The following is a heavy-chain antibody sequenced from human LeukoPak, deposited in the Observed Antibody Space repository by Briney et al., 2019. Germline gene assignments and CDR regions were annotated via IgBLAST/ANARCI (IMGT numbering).Heavy chain of an antibody. V-gene: IGHV3-74*01. Sequence: GGSLRLSCAASGFTFSSYWMHWVRQAPGKGLVWVSRINSDGSSTSYADSVKGRFTISRDNAKNTLYLQMNSLRAEDTAVYYCAQAGGNSGYDNYYYMDVWGKGTTVTVSS. CDR3: AQAGGNSGYDNYYYMDV. D-gene: IGHD5-12*01. CDR2: INSDGSST. CDR1: GFTFSSYW. J-gene: IGHJ6*03.